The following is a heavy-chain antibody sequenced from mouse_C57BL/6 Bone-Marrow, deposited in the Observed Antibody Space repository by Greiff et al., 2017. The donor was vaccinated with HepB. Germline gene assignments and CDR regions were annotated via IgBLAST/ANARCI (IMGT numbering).Heavy chain of an antibody. CDR1: GYTFTSYW. J-gene: IGHJ4*01. Sequence: VQLQQPGAELVKPGASVKLSCKASGYTFTSYWMHWVKQRPGLGLEWIGRIDPNSGGTKYNEKFKSKATLTVDKPSSTAYMQLSRLTSEDSAVYYCARKGYYYGSIYAMDYWGQGTSVTVSS. V-gene: IGHV1-72*01. D-gene: IGHD1-1*01. CDR3: ARKGYYYGSIYAMDY. CDR2: IDPNSGGT.